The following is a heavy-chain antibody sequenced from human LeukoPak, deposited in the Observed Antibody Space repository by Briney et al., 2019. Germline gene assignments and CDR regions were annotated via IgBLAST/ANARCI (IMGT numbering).Heavy chain of an antibody. D-gene: IGHD4-23*01. J-gene: IGHJ4*02. CDR2: INPNSGGT. CDR3: ARDGNYGANSE. V-gene: IGHV1-2*02. CDR1: GYTFTGYY. Sequence: GASVKVSCKASGYTFTGYYMHWVRQAPGQGLEWMGWINPNSGGTYYAQKFQGRVTMTRDTSISTAYMELSRLRSDDTAVYYCARDGNYGANSEWGQGTLVTVSS.